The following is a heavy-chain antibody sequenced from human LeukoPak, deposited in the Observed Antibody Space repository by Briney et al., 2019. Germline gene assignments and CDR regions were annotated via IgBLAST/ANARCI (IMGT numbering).Heavy chain of an antibody. CDR1: GYTFTGYY. J-gene: IGHJ6*03. V-gene: IGHV1-2*02. CDR2: INPNSGGT. CDR3: ARGGYCSGGSCYHSGPPYYYYYMDV. D-gene: IGHD2-15*01. Sequence: GASVKVSCKASGYTFTGYYMHWARQAPGQGLEWMGWINPNSGGTNYAQKFQGRVTMTRDTSISTAYMELSRLRSDDTAVYYCARGGYCSGGSCYHSGPPYYYYYMDVWGKGTTVTISS.